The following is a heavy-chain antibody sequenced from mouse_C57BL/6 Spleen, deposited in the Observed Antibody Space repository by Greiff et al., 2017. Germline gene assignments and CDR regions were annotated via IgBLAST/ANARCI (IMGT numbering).Heavy chain of an antibody. J-gene: IGHJ4*01. V-gene: IGHV1-7*01. Sequence: QVQLQQSGAELAKPGASVKLSCKASGYTFTSYWMPWVKQRPGQGLEWIGYINTSSGYTKYNQKFKGKATLTADKSSSTAYMQLSSLTYEDAAVYYCARYGSIPMDYWGQGTSVTVSA. CDR2: INTSSGYT. D-gene: IGHD1-1*01. CDR3: ARYGSIPMDY. CDR1: GYTFTSYW.